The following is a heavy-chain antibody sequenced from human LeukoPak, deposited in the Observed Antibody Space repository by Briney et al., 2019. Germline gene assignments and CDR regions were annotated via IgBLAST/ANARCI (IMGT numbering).Heavy chain of an antibody. J-gene: IGHJ4*02. CDR3: ARDLPSDY. CDR2: INGRSTYI. CDR1: GFTFSSYM. Sequence: GGSLRLSCAASGFTFSSYMMNWVRQAPGKGLEWVSSINGRSTYIYYADSVKGRFTISRDNAKNSLYLQMNSLRAEDTAVYYCARDLPSDYWGQGTLVTVSS. V-gene: IGHV3-21*01.